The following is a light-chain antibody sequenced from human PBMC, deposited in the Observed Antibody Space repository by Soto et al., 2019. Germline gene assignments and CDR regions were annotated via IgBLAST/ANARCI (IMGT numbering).Light chain of an antibody. CDR2: AAS. CDR1: QSISIY. V-gene: IGKV1-39*01. J-gene: IGKJ2*01. Sequence: DIQMTQCPSSLSASVGDRVTITCRASQSISIYLNWYQQTPGEAPNLLIYAASSLQSGVPSRFSGSGSGTDFTLTITSLQPEDFATYYCQQSYTAPYTLGQGTKADI. CDR3: QQSYTAPYT.